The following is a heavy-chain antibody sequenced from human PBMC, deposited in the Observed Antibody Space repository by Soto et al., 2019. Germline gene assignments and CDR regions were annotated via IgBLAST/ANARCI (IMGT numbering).Heavy chain of an antibody. D-gene: IGHD2-2*01. CDR2: IFSNDEK. Sequence: QVTLKESGPVLVKPTETLTLTCTVSGFSLSNARMGVSWIRQPPGKALEWLAHIFSNDEKSYSTSLKSRLTTSRDPPKTQVFLTMTTMDPVDKAKYYCARERAVVVVPAEKPEDAFYLWAQGKMVTVSS. CDR1: GFSLSNARMG. J-gene: IGHJ3*01. V-gene: IGHV2-26*01. CDR3: ARERAVVVVPAEKPEDAFYL.